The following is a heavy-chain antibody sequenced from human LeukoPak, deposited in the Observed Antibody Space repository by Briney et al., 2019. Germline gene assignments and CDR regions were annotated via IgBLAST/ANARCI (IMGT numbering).Heavy chain of an antibody. D-gene: IGHD6-19*01. CDR1: GFTFDDYG. Sequence: GGSLRLSCAASGFTFDDYGMSWVRQAPGKGLEWVANIKQDGSEKYYVDSVKGRFTISRDNAKNSLYLQMNSLRAEDTAVYYCARSSGWYSYYFDYWGQGTLVTVSS. J-gene: IGHJ4*02. CDR2: IKQDGSEK. CDR3: ARSSGWYSYYFDY. V-gene: IGHV3-7*03.